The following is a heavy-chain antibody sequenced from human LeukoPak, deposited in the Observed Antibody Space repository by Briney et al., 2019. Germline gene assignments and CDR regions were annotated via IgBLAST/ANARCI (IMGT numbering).Heavy chain of an antibody. D-gene: IGHD2-2*01. CDR3: ARVRRYCSSTSCTGYNWFDP. J-gene: IGHJ5*02. Sequence: ASVKVSCKASGYTFTGYYMHWVRQAPGQGLKWMGWINPNSGGTNYAQKFQGRVTMTRDTSISTAYMELSRLRSDDTAVYYCARVRRYCSSTSCTGYNWFDPWGQGTLVTVSS. V-gene: IGHV1-2*02. CDR1: GYTFTGYY. CDR2: INPNSGGT.